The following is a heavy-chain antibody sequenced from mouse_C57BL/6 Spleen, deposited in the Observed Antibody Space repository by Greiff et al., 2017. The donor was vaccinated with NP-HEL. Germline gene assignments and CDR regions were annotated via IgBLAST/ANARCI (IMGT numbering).Heavy chain of an antibody. CDR3: ARESDSSGCVDY. CDR1: GYTFTSYW. J-gene: IGHJ2*01. CDR2: IDPFDSYT. V-gene: IGHV1-69*01. D-gene: IGHD3-2*02. Sequence: QVQLQQPGAALVMPGASVKLSCKASGYTFTSYWMHWVKQRPGQGLEWIGEIDPFDSYTNYNKKFKGNSTLTVDKSSSPAYIQLRSLTSENSAVYYCARESDSSGCVDYWGQGTTLTVSS.